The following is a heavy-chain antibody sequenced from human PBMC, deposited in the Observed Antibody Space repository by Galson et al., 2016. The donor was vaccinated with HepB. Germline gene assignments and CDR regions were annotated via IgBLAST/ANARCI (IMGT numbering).Heavy chain of an antibody. Sequence: SLRLSCAASGFNFRSYWMTWVRQAPGKGLEWVANIKQDGSAEYYVDSVKGRFTISRDNAKSSLYLQVNSLRAEDAAVYYCTRDEGGGYSYGKLWGQGTTVTVSS. V-gene: IGHV3-7*03. D-gene: IGHD5-18*01. CDR2: IKQDGSAE. CDR1: GFNFRSYW. J-gene: IGHJ6*02. CDR3: TRDEGGGYSYGKL.